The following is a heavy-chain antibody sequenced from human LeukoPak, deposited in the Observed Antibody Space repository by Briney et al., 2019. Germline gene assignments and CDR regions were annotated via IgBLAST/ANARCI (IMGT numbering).Heavy chain of an antibody. D-gene: IGHD4-17*01. J-gene: IGHJ6*02. V-gene: IGHV4-61*01. CDR3: ARGDYGDYGEFYYYGLDV. CDR1: VGSLTGASYY. CDR2: IYYNGNT. Sequence: SETLSLTCSVSVGSLTGASYYWSWISQLPGKGLEWLGYIYYNGNTNYNPSLKSRATISVDRSKNQFSLKLNSVTAADTAVYYCARGDYGDYGEFYYYGLDVWGQGTTVTVSS.